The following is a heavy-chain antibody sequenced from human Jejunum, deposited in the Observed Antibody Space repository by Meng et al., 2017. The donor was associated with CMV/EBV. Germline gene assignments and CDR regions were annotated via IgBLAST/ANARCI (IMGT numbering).Heavy chain of an antibody. Sequence: SEFRFRSYGMNLVRQATGKGLEWGSSISARGTYIYFADSVRGRFIISRDNSRNSLDLQMNSLRAEDKAVYYCVRATGYTYGRPYFDHWGQGTLVTVSS. V-gene: IGHV3-21*01. CDR1: EFRFRSYG. J-gene: IGHJ4*02. CDR2: ISARGTYI. D-gene: IGHD5-18*01. CDR3: VRATGYTYGRPYFDH.